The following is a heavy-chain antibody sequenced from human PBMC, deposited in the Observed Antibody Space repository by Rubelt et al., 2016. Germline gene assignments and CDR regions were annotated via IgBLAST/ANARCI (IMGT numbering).Heavy chain of an antibody. Sequence: QMQLVQSGAEVKKPGASVKVSCKASGYTSTGYYMHWVRQAPGQGLEWMGWINPNSGGTNYAQKVQGRVTMTRETSISTAYMELRSLRSDDTAVYYCARRDGYNWDDAFDIWGQGTMVTVSS. CDR3: ARRDGYNWDDAFDI. CDR2: INPNSGGT. V-gene: IGHV1-2*02. CDR1: GYTSTGYY. J-gene: IGHJ3*02. D-gene: IGHD5-24*01.